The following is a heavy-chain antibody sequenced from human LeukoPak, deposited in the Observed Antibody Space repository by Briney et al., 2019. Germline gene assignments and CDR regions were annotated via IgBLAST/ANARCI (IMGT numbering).Heavy chain of an antibody. D-gene: IGHD4-17*01. CDR3: ARQTTVTTQSDY. CDR2: IDPSDSYT. Sequence: GESLRISCKGSGYSFTSYWISWVRQMPGKGLEWMGRIDPSDSYTNYSPSFQGHVTFSVDKSIGTAYLQWSSLKASDTAIYYCARQTTVTTQSDYWGQGTLVTVSS. CDR1: GYSFTSYW. J-gene: IGHJ4*02. V-gene: IGHV5-10-1*01.